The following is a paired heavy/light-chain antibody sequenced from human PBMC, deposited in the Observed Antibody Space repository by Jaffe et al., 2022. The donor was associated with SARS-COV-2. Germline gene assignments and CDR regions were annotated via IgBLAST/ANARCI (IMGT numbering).Light chain of an antibody. CDR2: SNT. V-gene: IGLV1-44*01. Sequence: QSVLTQPPSASGTPGQRVTISCSGSSSNIGYRTISWYQQLPGTAPKLLIYSNTQRPSGVPDRFSGSESGTSASLAISGLQSEDEADYYCAVWDDSLHGWVFGGGTKLTVL. J-gene: IGLJ3*02. CDR1: SSNIGYRT. CDR3: AVWDDSLHGWV.
Heavy chain of an antibody. Sequence: EVQLVQSGAEVKKPGESLKISCKGSGYTFTNYWIAWVRQMPGKGLEWMGIIFPGSSDTRYSPSFQGQVTISADKSISAAYLQWSSLKASDTAIYYCARHEGPNWRRLDYWGQGTLVTVSS. CDR3: ARHEGPNWRRLDY. D-gene: IGHD3-3*01. CDR1: GYTFTNYW. V-gene: IGHV5-51*01. J-gene: IGHJ4*02. CDR2: IFPGSSDT.